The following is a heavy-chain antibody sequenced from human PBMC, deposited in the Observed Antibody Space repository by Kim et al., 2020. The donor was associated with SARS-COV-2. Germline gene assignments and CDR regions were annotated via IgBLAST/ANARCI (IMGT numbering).Heavy chain of an antibody. V-gene: IGHV3-43*01. Sequence: GRFTISRDNSKNSLYLQMNSLRTEDTALYYCAKAKSGTRSSYVRGDPFDPWGQGTLVTVSS. J-gene: IGHJ5*02. D-gene: IGHD6-13*01. CDR3: AKAKSGTRSSYVRGDPFDP.